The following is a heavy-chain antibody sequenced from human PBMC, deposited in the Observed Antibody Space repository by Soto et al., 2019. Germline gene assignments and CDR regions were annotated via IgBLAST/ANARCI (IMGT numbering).Heavy chain of an antibody. V-gene: IGHV5-51*01. J-gene: IGHJ3*02. CDR3: EIHEPGRAFDI. Sequence: GASRRISCKFSGYSFNRHWIGWVLQMPGTGLEWMGIIYAGDSDTRYSPSFQGQVTISADKSISTAYPQWSSLKASDTAMEVREIHEPGRAFDISDQGTMV. CDR2: IYAGDSDT. CDR1: GYSFNRHW.